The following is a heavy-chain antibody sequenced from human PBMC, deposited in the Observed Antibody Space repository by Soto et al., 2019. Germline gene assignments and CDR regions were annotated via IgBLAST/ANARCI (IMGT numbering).Heavy chain of an antibody. D-gene: IGHD1-20*01. CDR3: VKDNNWDDPG. CDR2: ISENSDTT. V-gene: IGHV3-23*01. CDR1: GFNFNRNG. Sequence: EVQLLESGGGLVQPGGSLRLSCAASGFNFNRNGMTWVRQAPGKGLEWVSIISENSDTTYYADSVKGRFTVSRDNSKNTLYLQMNSLRADDTAIYYCVKDNNWDDPGWGQGTLVTVSS. J-gene: IGHJ4*02.